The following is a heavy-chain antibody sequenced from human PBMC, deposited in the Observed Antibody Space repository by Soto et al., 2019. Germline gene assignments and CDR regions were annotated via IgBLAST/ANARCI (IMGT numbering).Heavy chain of an antibody. J-gene: IGHJ5*02. D-gene: IGHD1-1*01. CDR3: ARVGTANWFDP. Sequence: SSETLSLTCTVSGGSISSGGYYWSWIRQHPGKGLEWIGYIYYSGSTYYNPSLKSRVTISVDTSKNQFSLKLSSVTAADTAVYYCARVGTANWFDPWGQGTLVTVSS. CDR1: GGSISSGGYY. V-gene: IGHV4-31*03. CDR2: IYYSGST.